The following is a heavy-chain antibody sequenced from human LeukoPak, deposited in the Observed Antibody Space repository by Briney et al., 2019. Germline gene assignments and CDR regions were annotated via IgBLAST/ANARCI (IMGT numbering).Heavy chain of an antibody. D-gene: IGHD1-1*01. V-gene: IGHV4-38-2*02. CDR1: GYFLASGYY. CDR3: ARPTGSGLCILP. CDR2: IYHSGRT. J-gene: IGHJ4*02. Sequence: RPETRSLTCTVSGYFLASGYYWGWIRQHPGKGLEWIGSIYHSGRTFYNRSLTSRATIPVDTSTNHISLRLTSVTAADTAVNDCARPTGSGLCILPGGQGTLVTVSS.